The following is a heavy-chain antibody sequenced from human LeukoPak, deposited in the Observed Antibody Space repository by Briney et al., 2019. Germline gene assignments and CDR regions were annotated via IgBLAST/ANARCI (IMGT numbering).Heavy chain of an antibody. Sequence: SETLSLTCSVSGGSITVYYWNWIRQSPGKGLEWLGSISYSGSTNYNPSLKSRVPIPIDTSKNRFSLKVRSVIAADAAIYYCARGGSRSYTSSTLDYWGQGTLVTVSS. CDR3: ARGGSRSYTSSTLDY. J-gene: IGHJ4*02. CDR1: GGSITVYY. V-gene: IGHV4-59*12. D-gene: IGHD6-6*01. CDR2: ISYSGST.